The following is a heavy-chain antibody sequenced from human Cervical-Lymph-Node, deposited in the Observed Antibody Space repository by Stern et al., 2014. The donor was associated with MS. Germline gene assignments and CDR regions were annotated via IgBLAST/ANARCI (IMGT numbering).Heavy chain of an antibody. Sequence: QVQLVQSGSELKKPGASVKVSYKASGYTFTTFRMNWVRQAPGQRLEWMGWIDTYTGNPMYAQGFTGRFVFSLDTSVTTAYLQINSLKAEDTAVYYCARQYGTRDFDPWGQGTLVTVSS. J-gene: IGHJ5*02. CDR3: ARQYGTRDFDP. D-gene: IGHD1-26*01. CDR1: GYTFTTFR. V-gene: IGHV7-4-1*02. CDR2: IDTYTGNP.